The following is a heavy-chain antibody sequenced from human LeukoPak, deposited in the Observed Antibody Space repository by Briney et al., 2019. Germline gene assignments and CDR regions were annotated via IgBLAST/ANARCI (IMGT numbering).Heavy chain of an antibody. V-gene: IGHV1-69*05. Sequence: HWASVKVSCKASGGTFSSYAISWVRQAPGQGLEWMGGIIPIFGTANYAQKFQGRVTITTDESTSTAYMELSSLRSEDTAVYYCARGSVVFGVVNNMDVWGKGTTVTVSS. CDR3: ARGSVVFGVVNNMDV. D-gene: IGHD3-3*01. CDR1: GGTFSSYA. J-gene: IGHJ6*03. CDR2: IIPIFGTA.